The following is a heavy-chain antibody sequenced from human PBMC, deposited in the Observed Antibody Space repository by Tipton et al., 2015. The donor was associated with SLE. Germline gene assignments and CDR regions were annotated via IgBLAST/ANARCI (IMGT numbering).Heavy chain of an antibody. CDR3: ARDRGNGYFDV. V-gene: IGHV1-18*01. CDR1: GYTFSTYG. J-gene: IGHJ2*01. Sequence: QLVQSGAEVKKPGASVRVSCKASGYTFSTYGISWVRQAPGQGLEWMGWISTYNGNTNYAQKLQGRVTMTSDTSTSTAYMELRSLRSDDTAIYYCARDRGNGYFDVWGRGTLVTVSS. CDR2: ISTYNGNT. D-gene: IGHD1-1*01.